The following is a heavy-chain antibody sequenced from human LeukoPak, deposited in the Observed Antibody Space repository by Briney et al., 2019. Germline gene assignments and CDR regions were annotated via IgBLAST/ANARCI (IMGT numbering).Heavy chain of an antibody. CDR2: ISSSSSYT. CDR3: ARAPHYSNYGPYYYGMDV. V-gene: IGHV3-11*06. J-gene: IGHJ6*02. CDR1: DFTFNKDW. Sequence: MPGGSLRLSCAASDFTFNKDWMNWVRQAPGKGLEWVSYISSSSSYTNYADSVKGRFTISRDNAKNSLYLQMNSLRAEDTAVYYCARAPHYSNYGPYYYGMDVWGQGTTVTVSS. D-gene: IGHD4-11*01.